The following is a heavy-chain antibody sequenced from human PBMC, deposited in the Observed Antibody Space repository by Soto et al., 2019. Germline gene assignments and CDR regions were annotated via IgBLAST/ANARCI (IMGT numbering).Heavy chain of an antibody. V-gene: IGHV4-34*01. J-gene: IGHJ4*02. CDR2: INHSGST. CDR3: ARGSMVRGVISFDY. D-gene: IGHD3-10*01. Sequence: QVQLQQWGAGLLKPSETLSLTCAVYGGSFSGYYWSWIRQPPGKGLEWIGEINHSGSTNYNPSLKSRVTISVDTSKNQFSLKLSSVTAADTAVYYCARGSMVRGVISFDYWGQGTLVTVSS. CDR1: GGSFSGYY.